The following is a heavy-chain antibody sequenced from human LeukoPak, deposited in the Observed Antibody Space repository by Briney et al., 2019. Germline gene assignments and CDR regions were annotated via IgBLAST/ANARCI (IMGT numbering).Heavy chain of an antibody. D-gene: IGHD3-22*01. V-gene: IGHV3-21*01. CDR3: ASSVGHSYYYDSSGPPYFDY. Sequence: GGSLRLSCAASGFTFSSYSMNWVRQAPGRGLEWVSSISSSSSYIYYADSVKGRFTVSRDNAKNSLYLQMNSLRAEDTAVYYCASSVGHSYYYDSSGPPYFDYWGQGTLVTVSS. CDR2: ISSSSSYI. CDR1: GFTFSSYS. J-gene: IGHJ4*02.